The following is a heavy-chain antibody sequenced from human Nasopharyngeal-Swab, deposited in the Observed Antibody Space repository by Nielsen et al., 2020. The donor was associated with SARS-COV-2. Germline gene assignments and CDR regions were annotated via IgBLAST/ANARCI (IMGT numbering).Heavy chain of an antibody. CDR1: GFTFSSYA. CDR3: ARGAVAGRNAFDI. CDR2: ISYDGSNK. V-gene: IGHV3-30-3*01. Sequence: LSLTCAASGFTFSSYAMHWVRQAPGKGLEWVAVISYDGSNKYYADSVKGRFTISRDNLKNTLYLQMNSLRPEDTAVHYCARGAVAGRNAFDIWGQGTMVTVSS. D-gene: IGHD6-19*01. J-gene: IGHJ3*02.